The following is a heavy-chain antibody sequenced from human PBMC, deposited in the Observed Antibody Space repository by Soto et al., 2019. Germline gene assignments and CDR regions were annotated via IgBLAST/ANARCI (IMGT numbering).Heavy chain of an antibody. D-gene: IGHD3-16*01. Sequence: GGSLRLSCAASGFTFSSYGMHWVRQAPGKGLEWVAVISYDGSNKYYADSVKGRFTISRDNSKNTLYLQMNSLRAEDTAVYYCAKGSPSRGNFDYWGQGTLVTVSS. CDR1: GFTFSSYG. J-gene: IGHJ4*02. CDR2: ISYDGSNK. CDR3: AKGSPSRGNFDY. V-gene: IGHV3-30*18.